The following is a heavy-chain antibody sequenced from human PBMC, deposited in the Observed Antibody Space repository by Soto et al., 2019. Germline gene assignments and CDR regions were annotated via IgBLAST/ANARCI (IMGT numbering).Heavy chain of an antibody. CDR2: INHSVST. J-gene: IGHJ5*02. CDR1: GSSFRGYY. CDR3: ARGLGLVGTWLDP. Sequence: SVILTPTSAFYGSSFRGYYCIWLRPPPGKGLEWIGEINHSVSTNYNPSLKSRVTISVDTSKNQFPLKLSSLTAADTAVYSCARGLGLVGTWLDPWGQGTRVNVSA. V-gene: IGHV4-34*01. D-gene: IGHD1-26*01.